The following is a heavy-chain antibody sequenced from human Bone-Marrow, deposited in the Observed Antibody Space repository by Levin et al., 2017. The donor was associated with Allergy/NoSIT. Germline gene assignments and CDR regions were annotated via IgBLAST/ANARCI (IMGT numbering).Heavy chain of an antibody. D-gene: IGHD1-7*01. CDR2: INTYNGNT. CDR3: ARTELELLTGFNY. CDR1: AYTSINYG. Sequence: ASVKVSCKASAYTSINYGISWVRQAPGQGLEWMGWINTYNGNTNYAQNIQGRVTMTTDTSTNTAYMELRSLRSDDTAVYYCARTELELLTGFNYWGQGTLVTVSS. V-gene: IGHV1-18*01. J-gene: IGHJ4*02.